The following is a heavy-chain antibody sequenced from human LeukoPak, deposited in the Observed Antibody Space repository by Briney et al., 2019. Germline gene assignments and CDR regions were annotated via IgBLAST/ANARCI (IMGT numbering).Heavy chain of an antibody. J-gene: IGHJ4*02. CDR2: TYYRSKWYN. CDR3: VRTYCSGENYYHFDY. Sequence: SQTLSLTCAISGDSVSTYNAAWNWIRQSPSRGLEWLGRTYYRSKWYNDYAVSVASRITVNSDTSKNQFSLQLNSVTPDDTAVYYCVRTYCSGENYYHFDYWGRGTLVTVSS. V-gene: IGHV6-1*01. D-gene: IGHD2-15*01. CDR1: GDSVSTYNAA.